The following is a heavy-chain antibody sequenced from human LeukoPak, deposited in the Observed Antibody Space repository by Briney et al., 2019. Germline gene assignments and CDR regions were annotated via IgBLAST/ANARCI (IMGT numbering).Heavy chain of an antibody. CDR1: GFTFSSYS. V-gene: IGHV3-48*04. CDR2: ISSSSSTI. Sequence: GGSLRLSCAASGFTFSSYSMNWVRQAPGKGLEWGSYISSSSSTIYYADSVKGRFTISRDNAKNSLYLQMNSLRAEDTAVYYCARGLGIVGAPSFGYWGQGTLVTVSS. CDR3: ARGLGIVGAPSFGY. J-gene: IGHJ4*02. D-gene: IGHD1-26*01.